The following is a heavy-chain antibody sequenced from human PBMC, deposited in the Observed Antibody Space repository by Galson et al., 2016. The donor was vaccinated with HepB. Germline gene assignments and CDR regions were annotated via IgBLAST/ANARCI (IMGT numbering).Heavy chain of an antibody. CDR1: GFIFKDHY. Sequence: SLRLSCAVSGFIFKDHYMSWIRRAPGEGLEYIAYISASGNTIHYSNSVTGRISVSRDNAKKSIYLQINVLTAADTAVYYCARGIGRSWYSGAFDVWGGGAMVTVSA. CDR3: ARGIGRSWYSGAFDV. CDR2: ISASGNTI. V-gene: IGHV3-11*01. D-gene: IGHD6-13*01. J-gene: IGHJ3*01.